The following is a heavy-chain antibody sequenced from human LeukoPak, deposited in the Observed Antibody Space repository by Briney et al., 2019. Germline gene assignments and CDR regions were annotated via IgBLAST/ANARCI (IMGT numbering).Heavy chain of an antibody. J-gene: IGHJ5*02. V-gene: IGHV3-48*01. CDR3: ARDMGQYSSSWYPWFDP. D-gene: IGHD6-13*01. Sequence: GSLRLSCAASGFTFSSYSMNWVRQAPGKGLEWVSYISSSSSTIYYADSVKGRFTISRDNAKNSLYLQMNSLRAEDTAVYYCARDMGQYSSSWYPWFDPWGQGTLVTVSS. CDR1: GFTFSSYS. CDR2: ISSSSSTI.